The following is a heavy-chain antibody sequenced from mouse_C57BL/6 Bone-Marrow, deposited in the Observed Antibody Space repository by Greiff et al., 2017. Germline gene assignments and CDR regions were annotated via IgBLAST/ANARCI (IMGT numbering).Heavy chain of an antibody. V-gene: IGHV1-80*01. D-gene: IGHD2-4*01. CDR2: IYPGDGDT. CDR1: GYAFSSYW. J-gene: IGHJ3*01. CDR3: ARIYYDYDGAWFAY. Sequence: QVHVKQSGAELVKPGASVKISCKASGYAFSSYWMNWVKQRPGKGLEWIGQIYPGDGDTNYNGKFKGKATLTADKSSSTAYMQLSSLTSEDSAVYFCARIYYDYDGAWFAYWGQGTLVTVSA.